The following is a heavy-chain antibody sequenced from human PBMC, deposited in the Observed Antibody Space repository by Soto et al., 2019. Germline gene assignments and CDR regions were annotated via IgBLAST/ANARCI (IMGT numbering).Heavy chain of an antibody. CDR2: IYYSGTT. V-gene: IGHV4-59*08. CDR1: GGSTSNYY. D-gene: IGHD1-1*01. Sequence: QVQLQESGPGLGKPSETLSLTCSVSGGSTSNYYWSWIRQTPGKGLEWIGYIYYSGTTKYNPSLESRVTLSVDTSKNQISLRLTSVTAADTAMYYCARQPPGTAAFDIWGQGTMVTVSS. J-gene: IGHJ3*02. CDR3: ARQPPGTAAFDI.